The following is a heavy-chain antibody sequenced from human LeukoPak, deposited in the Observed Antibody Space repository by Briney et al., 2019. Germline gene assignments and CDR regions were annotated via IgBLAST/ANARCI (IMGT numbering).Heavy chain of an antibody. D-gene: IGHD3-10*01. CDR3: ARVGGH. J-gene: IGHJ4*02. CDR2: ISSSSTYI. CDR1: GFTFISYS. V-gene: IGHV3-21*04. Sequence: GGSLRLSCAASGFTFISYSMNWVRQAPGKGLEWVSSISSSSTYIYYADSVRGRFTISRDNSKNTLYLQMNSLRVEDTAVYYCARVGGHWGQGTLVTVSS.